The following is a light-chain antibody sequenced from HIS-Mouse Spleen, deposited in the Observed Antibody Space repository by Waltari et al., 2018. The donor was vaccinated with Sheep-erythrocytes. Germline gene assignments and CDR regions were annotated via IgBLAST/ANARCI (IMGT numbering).Light chain of an antibody. CDR3: QAWDSSTAWV. CDR2: QDS. J-gene: IGLJ3*02. CDR1: KLGDKY. Sequence: SYELTQPPSVSVSPGQTASITCSGDKLGDKYACWYQQKPGQSPVLVIYQDSNRPSGTHERLSDPTPGNTATLTVSGTQSMDEADYYCQAWDSSTAWVFGGGTKLTVL. V-gene: IGLV3-1*01.